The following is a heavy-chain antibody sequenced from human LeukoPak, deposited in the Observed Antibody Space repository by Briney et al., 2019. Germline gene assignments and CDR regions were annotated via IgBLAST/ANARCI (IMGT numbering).Heavy chain of an antibody. J-gene: IGHJ5*02. Sequence: SVKVSCKALGGTFRHHAVSWVRQAPGQGLEWMGGTIPFLDTPQYAQRFQGRLTITTDESTITAYMELNSLESDDTAVYYCARGKTGDGHNFNWFDPWGQGTLVTVSS. V-gene: IGHV1-69*05. CDR2: TIPFLDTP. CDR1: GGTFRHHA. CDR3: ARGKTGDGHNFNWFDP. D-gene: IGHD5-24*01.